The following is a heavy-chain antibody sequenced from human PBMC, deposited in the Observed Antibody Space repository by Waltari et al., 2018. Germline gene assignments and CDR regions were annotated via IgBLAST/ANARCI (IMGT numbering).Heavy chain of an antibody. CDR1: GFTFSSYE. CDR2: ISSSGSTI. V-gene: IGHV3-48*03. Sequence: EVQLVESGGGLVQPGGSLRLSCAASGFTFSSYEMNWVRQAPGKGLEWVSYISSSGSTIYYADSVKGRFTISRDNAKNSLYLQMNSLRAEDTAVYYCARDLLSGYSGYGYFDYWGQGTLVTVSS. D-gene: IGHD5-12*01. J-gene: IGHJ4*02. CDR3: ARDLLSGYSGYGYFDY.